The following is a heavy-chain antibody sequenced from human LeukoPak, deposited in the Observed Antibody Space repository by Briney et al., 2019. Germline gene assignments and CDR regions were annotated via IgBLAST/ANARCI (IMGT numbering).Heavy chain of an antibody. V-gene: IGHV3-23*01. CDR2: ISPNGVIT. J-gene: IGHJ4*02. D-gene: IGHD5-24*01. CDR1: GFTFSDYN. Sequence: GGSLRLSCAASGFTFSDYNMRWIRQAPGKGLEWVSGISPNGVITYYADSVKGRFTISRDNSKGTVSLQMSSLRPEDTAVYYCAKDDAWLQYGDWGRGTLVTVSS. CDR3: AKDDAWLQYGD.